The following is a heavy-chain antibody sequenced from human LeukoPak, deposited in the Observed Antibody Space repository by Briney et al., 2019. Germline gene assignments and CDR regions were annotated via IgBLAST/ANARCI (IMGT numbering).Heavy chain of an antibody. CDR2: IKQDGSEK. V-gene: IGHV3-7*01. CDR1: GFTFSSYW. CDR3: VESAVWDSDAFDI. J-gene: IGHJ3*02. Sequence: GGSLRLSCAASGFTFSSYWMSWVRQAPGKGLEWVANIKQDGSEKYYVDSVKGRFTISRDNAKNSLYLQMNSLRAEDTAVYYCVESAVWDSDAFDIWGQGTMVTVSS. D-gene: IGHD3-16*01.